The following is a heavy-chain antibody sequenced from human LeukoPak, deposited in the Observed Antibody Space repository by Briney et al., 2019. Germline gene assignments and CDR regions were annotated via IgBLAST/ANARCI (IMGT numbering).Heavy chain of an antibody. J-gene: IGHJ4*02. CDR1: GFTFSSYA. V-gene: IGHV3-23*01. CDR2: ISGTGGST. CDR3: AKDRSRNFDY. Sequence: GGSLRLSCAASGFTFSSYAMSWVRQAPGKGLGWVSAISGTGGSTYYADSVKGRFTISRDNSKNTLYLQMNSLRADDTAVYYCAKDRSRNFDYWGQGTLVTVSS.